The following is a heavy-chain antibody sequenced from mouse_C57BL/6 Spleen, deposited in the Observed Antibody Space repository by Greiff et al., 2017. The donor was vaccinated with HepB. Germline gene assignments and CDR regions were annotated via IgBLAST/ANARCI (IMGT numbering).Heavy chain of an antibody. CDR3: ARLELGRWYFDV. D-gene: IGHD4-1*01. V-gene: IGHV1-53*01. Sequence: QVQLKQPGTELVKPGASVKLSCKASGYTFTSYWMHWVKQRPGQGLEWIGNINPSNGGTNYNEKFKSKATLTVDKSSSTAYMQLSSLTSEDSAVYYGARLELGRWYFDVWGTGTTVTVSS. CDR1: GYTFTSYW. J-gene: IGHJ1*03. CDR2: INPSNGGT.